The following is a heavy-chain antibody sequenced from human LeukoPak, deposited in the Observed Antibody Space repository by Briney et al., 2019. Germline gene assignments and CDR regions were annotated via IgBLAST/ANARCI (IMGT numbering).Heavy chain of an antibody. CDR2: IYYSGSA. V-gene: IGHV4-59*01. D-gene: IGHD6-25*01. J-gene: IGHJ4*02. Sequence: SETLSLTCTVSGGSISDYSWSWIRQPPGKGLEWIGNIYYSGSANHNPSLKSRVTISRDTSKNQFSLELTSVTTADTAVYYCARAGGVKTAALDLDYWGQGTLVTVSS. CDR3: ARAGGVKTAALDLDY. CDR1: GGSISDYS.